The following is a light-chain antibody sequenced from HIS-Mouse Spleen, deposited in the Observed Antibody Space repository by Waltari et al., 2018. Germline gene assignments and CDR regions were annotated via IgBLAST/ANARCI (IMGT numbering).Light chain of an antibody. Sequence: QSVLTQPPSASGTPGQRVTISCSGSSSNIGSNTVNWYQQLPGTAPKLLNYSNNQRPSGVPDRFSGSKSGTSASLAISGLQSEDEADYYCAAWDDSLNGPVFGGGTKLTVL. CDR1: SSNIGSNT. J-gene: IGLJ2*01. CDR3: AAWDDSLNGPV. CDR2: SNN. V-gene: IGLV1-44*01.